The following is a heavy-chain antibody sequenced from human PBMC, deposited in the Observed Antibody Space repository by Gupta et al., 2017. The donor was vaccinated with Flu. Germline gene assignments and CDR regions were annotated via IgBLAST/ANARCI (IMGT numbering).Heavy chain of an antibody. V-gene: IGHV3-23*01. CDR2: ISGDGDIR. CDR1: GFTFCTYA. D-gene: IGHD4-17*01. CDR3: AKYGGTGNRDYVNLRYYDGLDV. J-gene: IGHJ6*02. Sequence: EVQLLESGGGLVQPGGSLRLSCTASGFTFCTYAMSWVRQAPGKGLEWVSDISGDGDIRYHAEAVKGRFTISKDKSKNTLYLQMINLRAEDTAVYYCAKYGGTGNRDYVNLRYYDGLDVWGQGTTVTVSS.